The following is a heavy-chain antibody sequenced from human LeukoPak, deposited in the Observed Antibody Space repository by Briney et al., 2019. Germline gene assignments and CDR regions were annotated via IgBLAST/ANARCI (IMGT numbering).Heavy chain of an antibody. J-gene: IGHJ5*02. CDR1: GVSISNYY. Sequence: PSETLSLTCTVSGVSISNYYWDWVRQSPGKGLEWIGYIHYSESTNYNPSLKSRVTISADTSKNQSSLKLRSVTAADAAVYYCASGYQTFDPWGQGTLVTVSS. CDR3: ASGYQTFDP. D-gene: IGHD5-18*01. V-gene: IGHV4-59*01. CDR2: IHYSEST.